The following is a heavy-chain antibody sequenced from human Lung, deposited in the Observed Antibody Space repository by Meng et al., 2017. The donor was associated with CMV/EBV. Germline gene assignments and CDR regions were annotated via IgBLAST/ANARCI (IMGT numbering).Heavy chain of an antibody. CDR2: ISSSSSYI. D-gene: IGHD6-19*01. V-gene: IGHV3-21*01. CDR1: GFTFTSYS. J-gene: IGHJ2*01. CDR3: ARPNPPSGGDWWFDL. Sequence: GESXKISCAASGFTFTSYSMNWVRQAPGKGLEWVSSISSSSSYIHYADSVKGRFTISRDNAKNSVSLQMNSLRAEDTAVYYCARPNPPSGGDWWFDLLGRGXLVTVSS.